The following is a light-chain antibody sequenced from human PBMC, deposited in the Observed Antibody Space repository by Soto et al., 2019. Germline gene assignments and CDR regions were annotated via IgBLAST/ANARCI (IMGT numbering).Light chain of an antibody. CDR3: QQYDNRPFT. V-gene: IGKV1-33*01. J-gene: IGKJ3*01. CDR2: DAS. Sequence: DIPMTQSPSSLSASVGDRVSFTCQASQDISKFLNWYQHKPGQAPSLLIYDASKSQFGVPSRFSGSGSGTHFTFTISRLQPEDNATYYCQQYDNRPFTFGPGTKVDVK. CDR1: QDISKF.